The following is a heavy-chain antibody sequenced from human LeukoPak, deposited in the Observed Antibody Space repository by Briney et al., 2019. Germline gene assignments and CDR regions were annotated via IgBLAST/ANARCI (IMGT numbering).Heavy chain of an antibody. CDR3: AKDYSGTYYRGADY. CDR1: GLIFSSCW. V-gene: IGHV3-7*03. CDR2: INYDGTGT. J-gene: IGHJ4*02. Sequence: GGSLRLSCAASGLIFSSCWMSWVRQAPGKGLEWVANINYDGTGTYYADYVQGRFTISRDNSKNTLYLQMNSLRAEDTAVYYCAKDYSGTYYRGADYWGQGTLVTVSS. D-gene: IGHD1-26*01.